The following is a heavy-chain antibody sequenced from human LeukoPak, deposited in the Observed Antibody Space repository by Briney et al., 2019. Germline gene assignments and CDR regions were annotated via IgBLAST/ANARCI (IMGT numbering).Heavy chain of an antibody. Sequence: GGSLRLSCAASGFTVSSNHMSWVRQAPGKGLEWVSVIYSGGSTYYADSVKGRFTISRDNSKSTLYLQLSSLRAEDTAVYYCAKAMSTDHYDSRGFYRVDFDSWGQGTLVTVSS. CDR1: GFTVSSNH. D-gene: IGHD3-22*01. CDR3: AKAMSTDHYDSRGFYRVDFDS. J-gene: IGHJ4*02. V-gene: IGHV3-66*01. CDR2: IYSGGST.